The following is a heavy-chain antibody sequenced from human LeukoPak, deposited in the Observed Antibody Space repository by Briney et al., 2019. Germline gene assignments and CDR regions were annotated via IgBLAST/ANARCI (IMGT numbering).Heavy chain of an antibody. CDR1: GGTFSSYG. D-gene: IGHD3-3*01. CDR3: ARDYLGPYRVEYYDFWSGYYLRGENWFDP. V-gene: IGHV1-18*01. J-gene: IGHJ5*02. Sequence: GASVKVSCKASGGTFSSYGISWVPQAPGQGLEWMGWLSAYNGNTNYAQKLQGRVTMTTDTSTSTAYMELRSLRSDDTAVYYCARDYLGPYRVEYYDFWSGYYLRGENWFDPWGQGTLVTVSS. CDR2: LSAYNGNT.